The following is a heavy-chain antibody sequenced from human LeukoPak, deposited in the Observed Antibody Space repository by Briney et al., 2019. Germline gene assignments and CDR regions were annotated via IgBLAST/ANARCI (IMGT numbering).Heavy chain of an antibody. J-gene: IGHJ4*02. CDR3: VRDLNWAFDY. V-gene: IGHV3-48*01. D-gene: IGHD3-16*01. Sequence: GGSLRLSCAASGFTFNKYPMNWVRQAPGKGLEWISNIRDDSDATTYADSVKGRFTISRDNAKNSLYLQINSLRAEDTAVYYCVRDLNWAFDYWGQGTLVTVPS. CDR1: GFTFNKYP. CDR2: IRDDSDAT.